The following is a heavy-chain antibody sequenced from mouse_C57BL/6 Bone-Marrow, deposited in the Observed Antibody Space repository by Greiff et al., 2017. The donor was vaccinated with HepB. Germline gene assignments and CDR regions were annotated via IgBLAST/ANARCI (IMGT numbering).Heavy chain of an antibody. CDR2: INPSSGYT. V-gene: IGHV1-4*01. CDR1: GYTFTSYT. CDR3: ASRHNFITTVVAPDY. J-gene: IGHJ2*01. D-gene: IGHD1-1*01. Sequence: QVQLKQSGAELARPGASVKMSCKASGYTFTSYTMHWVKQRPGQGLEWIGYINPSSGYTKYNQKFKDKATLTADKSSSTAYMQLSSLTSEDSAVYYCASRHNFITTVVAPDYWGQGTTLTVSS.